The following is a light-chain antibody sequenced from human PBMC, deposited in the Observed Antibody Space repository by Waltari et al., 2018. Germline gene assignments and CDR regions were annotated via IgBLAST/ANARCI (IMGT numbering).Light chain of an antibody. CDR1: HSLLSSSNNKNY. V-gene: IGKV4-1*01. Sequence: DIVMTQSPDSLPVSLGERATIHCKSSHSLLSSSNNKNYLAWYQQIPGQSPKLLLYWASSRESGVPDRFTGSGSGTDFTLTITSLQAEDVAIYYCQQYFNFPPTFGQGTSLEIK. J-gene: IGKJ2*01. CDR2: WAS. CDR3: QQYFNFPPT.